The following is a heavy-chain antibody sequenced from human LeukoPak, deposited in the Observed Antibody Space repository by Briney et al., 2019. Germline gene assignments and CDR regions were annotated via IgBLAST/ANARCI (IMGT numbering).Heavy chain of an antibody. V-gene: IGHV4-61*01. CDR1: GASISSGSHY. CDR3: AREGPSFWSGPDYGMDV. Sequence: PSETLSLTCVVSGASISSGSHYWNWTRQSPGRGLEWIGHIYYRGTTNYTPSLKSRVTISVDTSKNQFSLKLSSVTAADTAVYYCAREGPSFWSGPDYGMDVWGQGTTVTVSS. J-gene: IGHJ6*02. CDR2: IYYRGTT. D-gene: IGHD3-3*01.